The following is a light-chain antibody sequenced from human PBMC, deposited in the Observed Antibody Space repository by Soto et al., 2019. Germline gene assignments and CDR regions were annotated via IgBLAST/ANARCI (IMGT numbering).Light chain of an antibody. V-gene: IGKV3-20*01. J-gene: IGKJ5*01. CDR3: QQYGSSPIT. CDR2: YAS. CDR1: RRVSSSY. Sequence: IVLTQSPATLSLSPGESATLSCRASRRVSSSYLAWYQQKPGQAPRVPIYYASTRATGIPDRFSGSGSGTDFNLTISRLEPEDFGLYLCQQYGSSPITFGQGTRLEIK.